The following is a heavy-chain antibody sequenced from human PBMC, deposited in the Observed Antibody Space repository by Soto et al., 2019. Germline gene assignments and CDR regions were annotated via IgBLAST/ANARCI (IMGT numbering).Heavy chain of an antibody. V-gene: IGHV3-53*04. D-gene: IGHD3-3*01. J-gene: IGHJ3*02. Sequence: EVQLVESGGGLVQPGGSLRLSCAASGFTDSSNYMSWVRQAPGKGLEWVSVIYSGGYTHYADSVKGRFTISRHNSKNTLSLQMNSLRAEDTAVYFCAGGWRGDAFDIWGQGTMVTVSS. CDR2: IYSGGYT. CDR1: GFTDSSNY. CDR3: AGGWRGDAFDI.